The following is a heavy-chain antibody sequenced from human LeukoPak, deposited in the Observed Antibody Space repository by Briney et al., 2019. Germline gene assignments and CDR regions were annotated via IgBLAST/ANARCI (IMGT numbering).Heavy chain of an antibody. CDR2: IRQDGNEK. J-gene: IGHJ4*02. V-gene: IGHV3-7*03. CDR1: GFTFSSYE. CDR3: ATQPAAADVDY. Sequence: GGSLRLSCAASGFTFSSYEMNWVRQAPGKGLEWVANIRQDGNEKYYVDSVKGRFTISRDNAKKSLYLQMNSLRAEDTAVYYCATQPAAADVDYWGQGTLVTVSS. D-gene: IGHD2-2*01.